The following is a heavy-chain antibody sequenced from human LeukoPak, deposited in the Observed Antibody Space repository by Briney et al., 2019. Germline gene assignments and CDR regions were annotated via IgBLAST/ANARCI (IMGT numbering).Heavy chain of an antibody. J-gene: IGHJ6*03. CDR1: GGTFSSYA. D-gene: IGHD4-17*01. CDR2: IIPIFGTA. Sequence: GASVKVSCKASGGTFSSYAISWVRQAPGQGLEWMGGIIPIFGTANYAQKFQGRVTITTDESTSTAYMELSSLRSEDTAVYYCARQTVTTILQSYYYYYRDVWGKGTTVTVSS. V-gene: IGHV1-69*05. CDR3: ARQTVTTILQSYYYYYRDV.